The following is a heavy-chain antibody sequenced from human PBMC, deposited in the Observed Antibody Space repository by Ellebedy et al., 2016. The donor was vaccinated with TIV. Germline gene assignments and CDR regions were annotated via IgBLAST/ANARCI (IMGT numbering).Heavy chain of an antibody. CDR3: ARGLATWPTEAFDI. V-gene: IGHV3-30*04. Sequence: PGGSLRLSCAASAFILNTYAMNWVRQAPGKGLEWVAVISYDGFNKYYANSVKGRVTISRDNSENTLYLQMNSLRPENTAVFYCARGLATWPTEAFDIWGQGTMVTVSS. J-gene: IGHJ3*02. D-gene: IGHD1-26*01. CDR2: ISYDGFNK. CDR1: AFILNTYA.